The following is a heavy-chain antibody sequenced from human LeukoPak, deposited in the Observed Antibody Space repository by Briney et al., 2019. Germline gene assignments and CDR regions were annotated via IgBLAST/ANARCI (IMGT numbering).Heavy chain of an antibody. D-gene: IGHD6-19*01. J-gene: IGHJ5*02. CDR3: ARDPLPSSGWYVCWFDP. CDR2: IWYDGSNK. V-gene: IGHV3-33*01. Sequence: GGSLRLSCAASGFTFSSYGMHWVRQAPGKGLEWVAVIWYDGSNKYYADSVKGRFTISRDNSRNTLYLQMNSLRAEDTAVYYCARDPLPSSGWYVCWFDPWGREPWSPSPQ. CDR1: GFTFSSYG.